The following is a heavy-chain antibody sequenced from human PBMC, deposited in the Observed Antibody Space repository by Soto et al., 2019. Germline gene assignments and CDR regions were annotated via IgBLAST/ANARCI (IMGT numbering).Heavy chain of an antibody. J-gene: IGHJ5*02. CDR1: GGSISSGAYY. Sequence: QVQLQESGPGLVTPAQTLSLTCTVSGGSISSGAYYWSWIRQHPGKGLEWIGYIYYSGSTYYNPSLKSRVTISVDTSKNQFSLKLSSVTAADTPAYFCARGVGSGWLNWFDTWGQGTLVTVSS. V-gene: IGHV4-31*03. CDR2: IYYSGST. CDR3: ARGVGSGWLNWFDT. D-gene: IGHD6-19*01.